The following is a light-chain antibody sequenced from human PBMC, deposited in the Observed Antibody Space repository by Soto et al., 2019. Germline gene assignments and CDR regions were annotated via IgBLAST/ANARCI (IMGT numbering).Light chain of an antibody. Sequence: EIVLTQSPGTLSLSPGERATLYCRASQSVGSNYLAWYQQKPGQAPRVLIYGASSRATGIPDRFSGSGSGADFTLTISRLEPEDFAIYYCQHLNYYPYTFGQGTKLEIK. J-gene: IGKJ2*01. CDR3: QHLNYYPYT. V-gene: IGKV3-20*01. CDR2: GAS. CDR1: QSVGSNY.